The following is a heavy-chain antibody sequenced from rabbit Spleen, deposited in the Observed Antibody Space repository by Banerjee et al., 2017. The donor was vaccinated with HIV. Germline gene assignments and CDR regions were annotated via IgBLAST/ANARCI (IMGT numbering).Heavy chain of an antibody. Sequence: QSLEESGGGLVQPEGSLALTCKASGFSFSSSDYICWVRQAPGKGLEWIGYIDLVFGSTYYASWVNGRFTISSHNAQNTLYLQLNSLTVADTATYFCVRGASSSGYYNLWGPGTLVTVS. D-gene: IGHD1-1*01. CDR1: GFSFSSSDY. J-gene: IGHJ4*01. CDR2: IDLVFGST. V-gene: IGHV1S7*01. CDR3: VRGASSSGYYNL.